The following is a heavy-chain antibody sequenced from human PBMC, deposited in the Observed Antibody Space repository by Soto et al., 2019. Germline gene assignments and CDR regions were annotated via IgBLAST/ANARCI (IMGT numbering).Heavy chain of an antibody. CDR1: GFTFSSYA. J-gene: IGHJ4*02. D-gene: IGHD2-15*01. CDR3: ARDFRYCSGGSCYGPKPADY. Sequence: QVQLVESGGGVVQPGRSLRLSCAASGFTFSSYAMHWVRQAPGKGLEWVAVISYDGSNKYYADSVKGRFTISRDNSKNTLYLQMNSLRAEDTALYYCARDFRYCSGGSCYGPKPADYWGQGTLVTVSS. V-gene: IGHV3-30-3*01. CDR2: ISYDGSNK.